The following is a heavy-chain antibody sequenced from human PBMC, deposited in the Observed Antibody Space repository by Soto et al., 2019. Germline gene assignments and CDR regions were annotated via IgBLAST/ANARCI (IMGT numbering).Heavy chain of an antibody. V-gene: IGHV1-69*06. CDR3: ARDRRDQTNFGMVGYFDL. J-gene: IGHJ2*01. CDR2: IVPIFGTK. D-gene: IGHD3-3*01. Sequence: QVQLVQSGAEVKKPGSSVKVSCKPSGGSFSSHAVSWVRQAPGQGLEWVGGIVPIFGTKNYAEKFQGRVTITADKSTSTVYMDLSSLKSEDTADYFCARDRRDQTNFGMVGYFDLWGRGTLVSVSS. CDR1: GGSFSSHA.